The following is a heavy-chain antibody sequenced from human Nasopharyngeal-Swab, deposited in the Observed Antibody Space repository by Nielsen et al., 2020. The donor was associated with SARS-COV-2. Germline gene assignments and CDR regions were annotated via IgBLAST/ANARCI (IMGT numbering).Heavy chain of an antibody. J-gene: IGHJ5*02. D-gene: IGHD2-15*01. CDR1: GFTFSSYA. CDR2: ISGSGDST. CDR3: AKRGVAVAATSWFDP. Sequence: ETLSLTCAASGFTFSSYAMSWVRQAPGKGLEWVSDISGSGDSTFYSDSVKGRFTMSRDNSKNMLYLQMSSLRAEDTAVYYCAKRGVAVAATSWFDPWGQGTLVTVSS. V-gene: IGHV3-23*01.